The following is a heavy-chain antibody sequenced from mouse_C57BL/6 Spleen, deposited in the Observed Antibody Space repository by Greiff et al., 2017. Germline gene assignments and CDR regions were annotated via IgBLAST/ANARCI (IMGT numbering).Heavy chain of an antibody. V-gene: IGHV1-72*01. CDR2: IDPNSGGT. CDR1: GYTFTSYW. Sequence: QVQLQQPGAELVKPGASVKLSCKASGYTFTSYWMHWVKQRPGRGLEWIGRIDPNSGGTKYNEKFKSKATLTVDKPSSTAYMQLSSLTSRDSAVYYCASSAYYGNSYYTMDYWGQGTSVTVSS. J-gene: IGHJ4*01. CDR3: ASSAYYGNSYYTMDY. D-gene: IGHD1-1*01.